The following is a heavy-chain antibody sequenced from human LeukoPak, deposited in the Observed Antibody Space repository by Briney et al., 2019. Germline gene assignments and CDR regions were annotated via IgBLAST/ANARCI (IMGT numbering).Heavy chain of an antibody. J-gene: IGHJ6*02. Sequence: PGGSLRLSCAASGFTFSNSVMGWVRQAPGKGLEWVAVIWYDGSNKYYADSVKGRFTISRDNSKNTLYLQMNSLRAEDTAVYYCARAPKRYYYYYGMDVWGQGTTVTVSS. CDR1: GFTFSNSV. CDR2: IWYDGSNK. V-gene: IGHV3-33*08. CDR3: ARAPKRYYYYYGMDV.